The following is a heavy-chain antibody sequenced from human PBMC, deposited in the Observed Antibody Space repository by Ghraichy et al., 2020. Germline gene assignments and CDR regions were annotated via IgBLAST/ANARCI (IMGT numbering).Heavy chain of an antibody. CDR1: GYSISSGYY. D-gene: IGHD2-2*01. Sequence: SETLSLTCAVSGYSISSGYYWGWIRQPPGKGLEWIGSLYHGESASYNPSLNSRVSISADTSKNHFSLQLYSATAADTAVYFCTTHERGFTYSTGAYWGLGTLVTVSS. CDR3: TTHERGFTYSTGAY. CDR2: LYHGESA. V-gene: IGHV4-38-2*01. J-gene: IGHJ4*02.